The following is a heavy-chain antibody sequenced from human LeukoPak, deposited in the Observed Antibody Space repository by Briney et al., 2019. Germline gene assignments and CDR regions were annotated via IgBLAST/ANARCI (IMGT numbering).Heavy chain of an antibody. CDR1: GFTFSSYA. J-gene: IGHJ4*02. Sequence: GGSLRLSCAASGFTFSSYAMNWIRQAPGKGLEWVSAISGRDSSTYYADSVKGRFTISRDNSKNTLYLQMNSLRAEDTAVYYCARRAGAYSHPYDYWGQGTLVTVSS. CDR2: ISGRDSST. CDR3: ARRAGAYSHPYDY. V-gene: IGHV3-23*01. D-gene: IGHD4/OR15-4a*01.